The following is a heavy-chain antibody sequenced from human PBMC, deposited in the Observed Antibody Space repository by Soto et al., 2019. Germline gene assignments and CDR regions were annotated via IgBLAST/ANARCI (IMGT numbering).Heavy chain of an antibody. V-gene: IGHV4-39*01. D-gene: IGHD6-19*01. CDR3: ARGLSSSAYLDY. CDR1: GGSISSSSYY. Sequence: SETLSLTCTVSGGSISSSSYYWGWIRQPPGKGLEWIGTISNSGSTYYNPSVMSRVTISVDTSKKQFSLRLISVTAADTAVYYCARGLSSSAYLDYWGQGTLVTVSS. J-gene: IGHJ4*02. CDR2: ISNSGST.